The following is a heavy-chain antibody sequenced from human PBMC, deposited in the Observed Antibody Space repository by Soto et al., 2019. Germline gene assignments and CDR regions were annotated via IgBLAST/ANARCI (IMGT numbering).Heavy chain of an antibody. D-gene: IGHD1-20*01. CDR1: CGSISSYY. Sequence: SETLSLTCTVSCGSISSYYWRWIRQPPGKGLEWIGYIYYSGSTNYNPSLKSRVTISVDTSKNQFSLKLSSVTAADTAVYYCARVRNWNDVGYGMDVWGQGTTVTVS. V-gene: IGHV4-59*01. CDR2: IYYSGST. J-gene: IGHJ6*02. CDR3: ARVRNWNDVGYGMDV.